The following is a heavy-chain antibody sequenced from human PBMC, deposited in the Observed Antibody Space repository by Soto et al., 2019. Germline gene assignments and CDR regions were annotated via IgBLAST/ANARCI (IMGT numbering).Heavy chain of an antibody. V-gene: IGHV5-51*01. CDR1: GYYFPSYW. CDR3: ARPANTVADHFDL. D-gene: IGHD4-17*01. Sequence: GESLKISCKGSGYYFPSYWIGWVRQMPGKGLEWMGIFYPGDSDTRYSPSFEGQVTISADQSINTAYLQWDSLKASDTAIYYCARPANTVADHFDLWGQGTPVTVS. CDR2: FYPGDSDT. J-gene: IGHJ4*02.